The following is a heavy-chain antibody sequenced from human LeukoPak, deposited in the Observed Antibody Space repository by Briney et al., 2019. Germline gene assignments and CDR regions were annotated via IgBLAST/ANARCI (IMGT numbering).Heavy chain of an antibody. CDR3: ARRLGYCSSTSCRHFDY. V-gene: IGHV5-51*01. CDR1: GYTFTSYW. D-gene: IGHD2-2*01. Sequence: GESLKISCKTSGYTFTSYWIGWVRRMPGKGLEWMGIIYPGDSDTRYSPSFQGQVTISADKSISTAYLQWSSLKASDTAMYYCARRLGYCSSTSCRHFDYWGQGTLVTVSS. J-gene: IGHJ4*02. CDR2: IYPGDSDT.